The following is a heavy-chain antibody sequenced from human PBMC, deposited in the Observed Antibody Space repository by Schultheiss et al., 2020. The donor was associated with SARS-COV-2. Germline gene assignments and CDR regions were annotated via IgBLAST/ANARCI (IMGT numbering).Heavy chain of an antibody. V-gene: IGHV3-64*04. Sequence: GGSLRLSCAASGFTFSSYAMHWVRQAPGKGLEYVSAMSSNGGSTWYADSVKGRFTISRDNSKNTLYLQMNSLRAEDTAVYFCARAHSRSSGLFDYWGQGTLVTVSS. J-gene: IGHJ4*02. CDR1: GFTFSSYA. D-gene: IGHD3-22*01. CDR3: ARAHSRSSGLFDY. CDR2: MSSNGGST.